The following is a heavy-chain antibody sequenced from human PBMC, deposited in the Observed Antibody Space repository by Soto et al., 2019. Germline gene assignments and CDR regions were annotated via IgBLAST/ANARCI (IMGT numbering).Heavy chain of an antibody. D-gene: IGHD3-10*01. CDR1: GGSINSGGHD. J-gene: IGHJ6*02. Sequence: SETLSLTCSVCGGSINSGGHDWTWIRQQPGKGLEWIGYIYYRGSTDYNPSLKSRVTISVDTSKNQFSLKLSSVAAADPAVYYCARCPGEHYYYSCMDVWGQGTTVTDSS. CDR3: ARCPGEHYYYSCMDV. CDR2: IYYRGST. V-gene: IGHV4-31*03.